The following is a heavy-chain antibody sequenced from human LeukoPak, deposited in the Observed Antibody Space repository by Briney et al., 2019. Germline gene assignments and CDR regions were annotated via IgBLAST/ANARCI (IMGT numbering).Heavy chain of an antibody. V-gene: IGHV3-23*01. CDR2: ISGSGGST. CDR1: GFTFSSYR. CDR3: AKGVLWFGELLYLLDY. J-gene: IGHJ4*02. Sequence: GGSLRLSCAASGFTFSSYRMNWVRQAPGKGLEWVSAISGSGGSTYYADSVKGRFTISRDNSKNTLYLQMNSLRAEDTAVYYCAKGVLWFGELLYLLDYWGQGTLVTVSS. D-gene: IGHD3-10*01.